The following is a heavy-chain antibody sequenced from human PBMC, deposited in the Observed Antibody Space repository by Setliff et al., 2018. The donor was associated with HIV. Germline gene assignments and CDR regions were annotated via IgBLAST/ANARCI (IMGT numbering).Heavy chain of an antibody. V-gene: IGHV4-39*01. J-gene: IGHJ4*02. CDR3: ARHAAGPDGPFDY. Sequence: PSETLSLTCTVSGGSISSSSYYWGWIRQPPGKGLEWIGSIYYSGSTYYNPSLKTRVTISVDTSKNQFSLKLSSVIAADTAVYYCARHAAGPDGPFDYWGQGTLVTVS. CDR1: GGSISSSSYY. CDR2: IYYSGST.